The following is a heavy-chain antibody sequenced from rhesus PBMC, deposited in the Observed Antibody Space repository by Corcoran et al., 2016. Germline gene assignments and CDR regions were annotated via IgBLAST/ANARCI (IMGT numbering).Heavy chain of an antibody. CDR3: ARGYSGYSYVEF. J-gene: IGHJ1*01. D-gene: IGHD5-24*01. V-gene: IGHV4-147*01. CDR1: GGYISRFW. CDR2: IYGGSGST. Sequence: QVQLQESGPGVVKPSETLSLTCAVSGGYISRFWWGWIRQAPGKGLEWIGQIYGGSGSTSYNPSLKSRVTISSDTSENQFSLKLSSVTAADTAVYYCARGYSGYSYVEFWGQGALVTVSS.